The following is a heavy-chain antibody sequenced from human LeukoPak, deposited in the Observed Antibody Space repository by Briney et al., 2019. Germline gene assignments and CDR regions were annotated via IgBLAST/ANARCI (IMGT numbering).Heavy chain of an antibody. CDR2: IWYGGSNK. J-gene: IGHJ4*02. CDR3: AKHSRPYDCCGAFDY. Sequence: GGSLRLSCAASGFTFSSYGMHWVRQAPGKGLEWVAVIWYGGSNKYYADSVKGRFTISRDNSKNTLYLQMNSLRAEDTAVYYFAKHSRPYDCCGAFDYWGPGTPVPGSP. V-gene: IGHV3-30*02. D-gene: IGHD3-22*01. CDR1: GFTFSSYG.